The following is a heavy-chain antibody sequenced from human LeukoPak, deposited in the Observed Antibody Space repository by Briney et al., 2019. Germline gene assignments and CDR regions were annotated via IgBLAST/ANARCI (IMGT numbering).Heavy chain of an antibody. Sequence: SETLSPTCSVSGGSISSTNYYWGWIRQPPGRGLQWIGSVSYSGSTYYSPSLKSRVTISVDTSKNQFSLKLSSVTAADTAVYYCARSYYDFWSGYYTGGNAFDIWGQGTMVTASS. CDR1: GGSISSTNYY. J-gene: IGHJ3*02. CDR2: VSYSGST. CDR3: ARSYYDFWSGYYTGGNAFDI. V-gene: IGHV4-39*07. D-gene: IGHD3-3*01.